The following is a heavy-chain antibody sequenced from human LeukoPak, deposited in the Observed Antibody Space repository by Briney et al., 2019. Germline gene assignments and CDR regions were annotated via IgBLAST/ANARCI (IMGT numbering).Heavy chain of an antibody. D-gene: IGHD2-15*01. J-gene: IGHJ5*02. Sequence: SETLSLTCAVSGGSISSSNWWSWVRQPPGKGLEWIGEIYHSGSTNYNPSLKSRVTISVDKSKNQFSLKLSSVTAADTAVYYCARDWWISESPNWFDPWGQGTLVTVSS. V-gene: IGHV4-4*02. CDR3: ARDWWISESPNWFDP. CDR2: IYHSGST. CDR1: GGSISSSNW.